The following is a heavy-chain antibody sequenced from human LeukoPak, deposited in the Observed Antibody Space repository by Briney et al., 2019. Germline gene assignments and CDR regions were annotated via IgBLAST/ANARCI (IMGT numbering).Heavy chain of an antibody. CDR3: ARRRVVVASTDGASGAFDI. D-gene: IGHD2-15*01. J-gene: IGHJ3*02. V-gene: IGHV4-30-2*01. CDR2: IYHSGST. CDR1: GGSISSGGYS. Sequence: SETLSLTCAVSGGSISSGGYSWSWIRQPPGKGLEWIGYIYHSGSTYYNPSLKSRVTISVDRSKNQFSLKLSSVTAADTAVYFCARRRVVVASTDGASGAFDIWGQGTMVTVSS.